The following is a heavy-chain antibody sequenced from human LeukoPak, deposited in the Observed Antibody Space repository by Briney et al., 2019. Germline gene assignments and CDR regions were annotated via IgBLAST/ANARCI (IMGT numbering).Heavy chain of an antibody. V-gene: IGHV1-8*01. Sequence: ASVKVSCKASGYTFTSYDINWVRQATGQGLEWMGWMNPNSGNTGYAQKFQGRVTMTRNTSISTAYMELSSQRSEDTAVYYCARGSRGYSGYEYDYWGQGTLATVSS. CDR1: GYTFTSYD. CDR3: ARGSRGYSGYEYDY. J-gene: IGHJ4*02. CDR2: MNPNSGNT. D-gene: IGHD5-12*01.